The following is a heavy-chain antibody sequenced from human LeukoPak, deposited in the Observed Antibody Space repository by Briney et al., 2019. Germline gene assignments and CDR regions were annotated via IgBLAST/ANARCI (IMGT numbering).Heavy chain of an antibody. CDR1: GFTFTSFG. CDR3: ARTPVPAAKTQGAFDI. CDR2: ISAYNGAT. V-gene: IGHV1-18*01. Sequence: ASVKVSCKASGFTFTSFGFSWVRQAPGQGLEWMGWISAYNGATNYAQNLQGRVIMTTDTSTSTAHMELRSLRSDDTAVYYCARTPVPAAKTQGAFDIWGQGTMVTVSS. J-gene: IGHJ3*02. D-gene: IGHD2-2*01.